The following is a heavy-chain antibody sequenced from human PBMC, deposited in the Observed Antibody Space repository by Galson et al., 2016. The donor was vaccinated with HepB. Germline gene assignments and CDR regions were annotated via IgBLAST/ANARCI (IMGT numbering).Heavy chain of an antibody. D-gene: IGHD3-10*01. CDR3: STGAGGSRSDRFYFDY. J-gene: IGHJ4*02. CDR2: VRGTSEGGTT. V-gene: IGHV3-15*01. Sequence: SLRLSCAASGFTFRNAWMSWVRQAPGKGLEWLGRVRGTSEGGTTDYAVPVKGRFTISRDDSKNTLYLQMNSLTTEDTAVYYCSTGAGGSRSDRFYFDYWGQGALVTVSS. CDR1: GFTFRNAW.